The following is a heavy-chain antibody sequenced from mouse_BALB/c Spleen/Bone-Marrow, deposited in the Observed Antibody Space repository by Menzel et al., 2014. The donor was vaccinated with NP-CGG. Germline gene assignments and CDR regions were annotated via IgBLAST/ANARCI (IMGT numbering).Heavy chain of an antibody. J-gene: IGHJ3*01. CDR2: INPNNGVT. D-gene: IGHD3-2*01. CDR1: GYTFTEYT. Sequence: VQLQQPRPELVKPGTSVKISCKPSGYTFTEYTIHWVKESHGKSLEWIGGINPNNGVTAYNQKFRGKATLTVDKFSSTAYMELRSLTSEDSAVYYCARRQLGPAWFAYWGQGTLVTVSA. CDR3: ARRQLGPAWFAY. V-gene: IGHV1-18*01.